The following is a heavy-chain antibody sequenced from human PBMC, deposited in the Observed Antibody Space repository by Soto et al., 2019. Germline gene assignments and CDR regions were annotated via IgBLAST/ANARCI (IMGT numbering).Heavy chain of an antibody. J-gene: IGHJ4*02. CDR3: ARLGYSSGWYYFDY. CDR1: GGSISSSSYY. CDR2: IYYSGST. D-gene: IGHD6-19*01. Sequence: QLQLQESGPGLVKPSETLSLTCTVSGGSISSSSYYWGWIRQPPGKGLEWIGSIYYSGSTYYNPSLRSRVTRAADTSKNPCSLRRSSGTAADTAVYYCARLGYSSGWYYFDYWGQGTLVTVSS. V-gene: IGHV4-39*01.